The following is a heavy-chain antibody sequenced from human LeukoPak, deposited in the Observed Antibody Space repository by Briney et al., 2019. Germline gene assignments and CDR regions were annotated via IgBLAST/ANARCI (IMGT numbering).Heavy chain of an antibody. CDR2: IWYDGSNK. CDR3: ARDDDPIAVAGTFDY. CDR1: GFTFSSYG. Sequence: PGGSLRLSCAASGFTFSSYGMHRVRQAPGKGLDWVTVIWYDGSNKYYADSVKGRFTISRDNSKNTLYLQMNSLRAEDTAVYYCARDDDPIAVAGTFDYWGQGTLVTVSS. V-gene: IGHV3-33*01. J-gene: IGHJ4*02. D-gene: IGHD6-19*01.